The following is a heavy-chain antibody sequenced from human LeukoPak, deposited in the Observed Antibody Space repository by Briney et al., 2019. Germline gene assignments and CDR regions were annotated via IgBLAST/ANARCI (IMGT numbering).Heavy chain of an antibody. CDR3: ARGDSIYCSGGSCYPTPFDY. CDR1: GGSISSSSYY. Sequence: SETLSLTCTVSGGSISSSSYYWSWIRQPAGKGLEWIGRIYTSGSTNYNPSLKSRVTMSVDTSKNQFSLKLSSVTAADTAVYYCARGDSIYCSGGSCYPTPFDYWGQGTLVTVSS. J-gene: IGHJ4*02. V-gene: IGHV4-61*02. D-gene: IGHD2-15*01. CDR2: IYTSGST.